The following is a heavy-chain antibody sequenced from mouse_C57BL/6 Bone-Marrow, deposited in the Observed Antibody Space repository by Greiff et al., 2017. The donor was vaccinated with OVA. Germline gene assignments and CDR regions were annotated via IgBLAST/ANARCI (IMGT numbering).Heavy chain of an antibody. CDR3: ARPSYYYGSFEDY. Sequence: VQLQQSGPELVKPGASVKISCKASGYTFTDYYMNWVKQSHGKSLEWIGDINPNNGGTSYNQKFKGKATLTVDKSSSTAYMELRSLTSEDSAVYYCARPSYYYGSFEDYWGQGTSVTVSS. V-gene: IGHV1-26*01. CDR2: INPNNGGT. J-gene: IGHJ4*01. CDR1: GYTFTDYY. D-gene: IGHD1-1*01.